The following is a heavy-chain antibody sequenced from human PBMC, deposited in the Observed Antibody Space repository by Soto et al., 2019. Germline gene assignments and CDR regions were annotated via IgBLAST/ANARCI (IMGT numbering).Heavy chain of an antibody. Sequence: QVQLVESGGGVVQPGRSLRLSCAASGFTFSSYGMHWVRQAPGKGLEWVAVIWYDGSNKYYADSVKGRFTISRDNSKNTLYLKMNSLRAEDTAVYYWARVLGGDYDLIDYWGQGTLVTVSS. J-gene: IGHJ4*02. D-gene: IGHD4-17*01. CDR1: GFTFSSYG. CDR2: IWYDGSNK. CDR3: ARVLGGDYDLIDY. V-gene: IGHV3-33*01.